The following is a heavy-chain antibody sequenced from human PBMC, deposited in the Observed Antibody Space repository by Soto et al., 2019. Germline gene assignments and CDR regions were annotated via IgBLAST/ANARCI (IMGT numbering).Heavy chain of an antibody. CDR1: GDTFISSG. V-gene: IGHV1-18*01. Sequence: VQSGAEVKKPGASVKVSCKASGDTFISSGISWVRQAPGQGLEWMGWISGYKGDTKYAQKFQVRVTLTTDTSTSTAYMELRSLTPGDTAIYYCARIEYCSSGNCYSAFDIWGQGTLVTVPS. J-gene: IGHJ3*02. CDR2: ISGYKGDT. CDR3: ARIEYCSSGNCYSAFDI. D-gene: IGHD2-15*01.